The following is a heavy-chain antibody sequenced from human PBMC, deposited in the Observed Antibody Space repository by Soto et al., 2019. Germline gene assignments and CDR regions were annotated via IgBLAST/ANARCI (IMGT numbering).Heavy chain of an antibody. Sequence: QVQLVQSGAEVKKPGSSVKVSCKASGGTFSNYAISWVRQAPGQGLEWMGGFISIFSTADYVQKFQGRDTISSDESTRTAYMELTSLRSEDTAVYYCAPSIVRGIITTCPYYFDGMDVWGQGTTVTVSS. D-gene: IGHD3-10*01. CDR2: FISIFSTA. CDR3: APSIVRGIITTCPYYFDGMDV. J-gene: IGHJ6*02. CDR1: GGTFSNYA. V-gene: IGHV1-69*05.